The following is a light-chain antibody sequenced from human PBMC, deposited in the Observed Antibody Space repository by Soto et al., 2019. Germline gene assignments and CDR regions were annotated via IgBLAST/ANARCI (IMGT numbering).Light chain of an antibody. CDR3: QQHRSWPPIT. CDR2: AAS. J-gene: IGKJ5*01. Sequence: EIVMTQSPATLSVSPGERATLSCRASQSVSSNLAWYQQKPGQAPRLIISAASNRATGIPARFSGSGSETDFTLTITNLEPEDFAVYYCQQHRSWPPITFGQGTRLEIK. V-gene: IGKV3-11*01. CDR1: QSVSSN.